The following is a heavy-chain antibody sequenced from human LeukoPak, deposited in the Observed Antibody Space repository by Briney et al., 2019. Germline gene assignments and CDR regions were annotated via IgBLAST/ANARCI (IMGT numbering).Heavy chain of an antibody. CDR1: GFTFSIYG. CDR3: AKSYSYYDFWSGFPTEGFFDY. J-gene: IGHJ4*02. D-gene: IGHD3-3*01. Sequence: GGSLRLSCAASGFTFSIYGMSWVRQAPGRGLEWVSAMSGSGGSTYYADSVKGRFTISRDNSKNTLYLQMNSLRAEDTAVYYCAKSYSYYDFWSGFPTEGFFDYWGQGTLVTVSS. V-gene: IGHV3-23*01. CDR2: MSGSGGST.